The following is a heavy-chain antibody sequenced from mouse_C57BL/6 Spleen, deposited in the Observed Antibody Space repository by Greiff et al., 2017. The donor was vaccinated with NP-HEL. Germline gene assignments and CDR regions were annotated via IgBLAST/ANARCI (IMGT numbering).Heavy chain of an antibody. CDR2: ISRDGSYT. CDR3: AKEGTGFYLDY. CDR1: GFTFSSYG. Sequence: EVQGVESGGDLVKPGGSLKLSCAASGFTFSSYGMSWVRQTPDKRLEWVATISRDGSYTYYPDSVKRRFTISRDNAKNTLYLQMRSLKSEDTAMYYWAKEGTGFYLDYWGQGTTLTVSA. J-gene: IGHJ2*01. D-gene: IGHD4-1*01. V-gene: IGHV5-6*01.